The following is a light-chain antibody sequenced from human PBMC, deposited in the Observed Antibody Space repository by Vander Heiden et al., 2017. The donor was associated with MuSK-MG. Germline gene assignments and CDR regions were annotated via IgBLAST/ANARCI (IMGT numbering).Light chain of an antibody. V-gene: IGKV1-39*01. J-gene: IGKJ1*01. Sequence: DIVLTQSPSSTSASVGDRVTITCRASLNIDSLLNWYQHRPGEAPRLLIYASSILHSGVPARFSGSGSGTGFTLTISNLQPEDFATYYCQQSHSVPGTFGQGTKVESK. CDR2: ASS. CDR3: QQSHSVPGT. CDR1: LNIDSL.